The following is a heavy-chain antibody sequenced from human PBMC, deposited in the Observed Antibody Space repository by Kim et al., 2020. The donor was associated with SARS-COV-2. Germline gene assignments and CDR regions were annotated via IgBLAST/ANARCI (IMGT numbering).Heavy chain of an antibody. Sequence: GSLRLSCTASGLNFYIQYMTWVRQAPGKGLEWVSFIGGSDGVVSYADSVRGRFAISRDNARNTVYLQMNNLRAEDTAIYYCAPLHFYSSAHWGQGTLVT. D-gene: IGHD6-19*01. CDR3: APLHFYSSAH. CDR1: GLNFYIQY. J-gene: IGHJ4*02. CDR2: IGGSDGVV. V-gene: IGHV3-48*04.